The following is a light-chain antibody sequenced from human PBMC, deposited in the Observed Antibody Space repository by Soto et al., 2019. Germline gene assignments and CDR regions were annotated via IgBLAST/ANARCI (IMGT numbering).Light chain of an antibody. CDR3: QQTRAFPRT. J-gene: IGKJ1*01. Sequence: DIQMTQSPSAVSASVGDRVTITCRTRQDIGNFLAWYQHTPGKAPTLLIHGASSLYRGVASRFSGGGTGTDFTLTIISLQPEDFATYYCQQTRAFPRTVGQGTKVDSK. CDR2: GAS. CDR1: QDIGNF. V-gene: IGKV1-12*01.